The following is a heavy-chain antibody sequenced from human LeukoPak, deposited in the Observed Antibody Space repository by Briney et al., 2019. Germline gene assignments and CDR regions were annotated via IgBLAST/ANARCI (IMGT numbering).Heavy chain of an antibody. CDR3: TTVNGDYFYPNVY. D-gene: IGHD4-17*01. CDR2: MKSKTDGGTT. CDR1: GFTFSNAW. J-gene: IGHJ4*02. V-gene: IGHV3-15*01. Sequence: GGSLRLSFAASGFTFSNAWMSWVRQAPGKGLEWVGRMKSKTDGGTTDYAAPVKGRFTISRDDSKNTLYLQMNSLKTEDTAVYYCTTVNGDYFYPNVYWGQGTLVTVSS.